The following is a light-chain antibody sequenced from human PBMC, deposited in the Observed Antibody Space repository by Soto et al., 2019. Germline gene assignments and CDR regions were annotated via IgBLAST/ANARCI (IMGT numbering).Light chain of an antibody. CDR2: RAS. CDR1: QSITNH. Sequence: EVVMTQSPATLSVSPGERATLSCRASQSITNHLAWYQQKPGQAPRLLLYRASTRAPGVPARFSGSGSGTELTLTISSLQSEDFAVYYCQQYNSWPPITFGQGTRLEIK. CDR3: QQYNSWPPIT. J-gene: IGKJ5*01. V-gene: IGKV3-15*01.